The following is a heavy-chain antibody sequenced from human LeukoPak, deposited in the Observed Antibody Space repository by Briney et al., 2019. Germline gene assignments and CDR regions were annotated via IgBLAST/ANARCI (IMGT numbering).Heavy chain of an antibody. CDR2: ISSSSSYI. D-gene: IGHD3-9*01. CDR3: ARDFAGFDWLSPHRYFDY. Sequence: PGGFLRLSCAASGFTFSSYSMNWVRQAPGKGLEWVSSISSSSSYIYYADSVKGRFTISRDNAKNSLYLQMNSLRAEDTAVYYCARDFAGFDWLSPHRYFDYWGQGTLVTVSS. V-gene: IGHV3-21*01. CDR1: GFTFSSYS. J-gene: IGHJ4*02.